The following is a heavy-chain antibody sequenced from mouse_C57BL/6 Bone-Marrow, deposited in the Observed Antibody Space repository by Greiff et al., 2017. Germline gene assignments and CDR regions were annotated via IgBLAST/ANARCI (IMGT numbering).Heavy chain of an antibody. CDR2: INPYNGGT. CDR3: ARSYHGSRGGFAS. V-gene: IGHV1-19*01. Sequence: SGPVLVKPGASVKMPCKASGYTCTDYYTNWVKQSHGKSLEWIGVINPYNGGTSYNQKFKGKATLTVDKSSSTAYMELNSLTSEDSAVYYCARSYHGSRGGFASWGQGTLVTVSA. D-gene: IGHD1-1*01. J-gene: IGHJ3*01. CDR1: GYTCTDYY.